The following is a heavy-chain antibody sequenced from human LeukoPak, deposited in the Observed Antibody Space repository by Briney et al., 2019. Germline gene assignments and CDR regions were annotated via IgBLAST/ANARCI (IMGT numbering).Heavy chain of an antibody. CDR2: ISGRRDST. Sequence: GGSLRLSCAASGFTFSSYSMNWVRQAPGKGLEWVSTISGRRDSTSYADSVKGRFTISRDNSKNTLYLQMNSLRAEDTAVYYCAKDPNFYYCMDVWGKGTTVTISS. J-gene: IGHJ6*03. V-gene: IGHV3-23*01. CDR1: GFTFSSYS. CDR3: AKDPNFYYCMDV.